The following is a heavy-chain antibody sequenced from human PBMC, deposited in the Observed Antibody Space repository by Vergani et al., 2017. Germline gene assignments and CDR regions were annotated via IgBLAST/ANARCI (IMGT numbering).Heavy chain of an antibody. V-gene: IGHV1-2*02. CDR3: ARAGAGYSSGWDDSYFDL. D-gene: IGHD6-19*01. Sequence: QVQLVQSGAEVKKPGASVKVSCKASGYTFTGYYMHWVRQAPGQGLEWMGWINPNSGGTNYAQKFQGRVTMTTDTSTSTAYMELRSLRSDDTAVYYCARAGAGYSSGWDDSYFDLWGRGTLVTVSS. CDR1: GYTFTGYY. CDR2: INPNSGGT. J-gene: IGHJ2*01.